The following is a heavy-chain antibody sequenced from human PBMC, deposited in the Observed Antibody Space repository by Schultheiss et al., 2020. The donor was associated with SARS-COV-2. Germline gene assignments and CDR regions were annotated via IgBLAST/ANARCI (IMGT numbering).Heavy chain of an antibody. CDR1: GGSFSGYY. CDR3: AKDTGVVVTATSFDY. CDR2: ISGSGGST. Sequence: GGSLRLSCAVYGGSFSGYYWSWIRQPPGKGLEWVSAISGSGGSTYYADSVKGRFTISRDNSKNTLYLQMNSLRAEDTAVYYCAKDTGVVVTATSFDYWGQGTLVTVSS. J-gene: IGHJ4*02. D-gene: IGHD2-21*02. V-gene: IGHV3-23*01.